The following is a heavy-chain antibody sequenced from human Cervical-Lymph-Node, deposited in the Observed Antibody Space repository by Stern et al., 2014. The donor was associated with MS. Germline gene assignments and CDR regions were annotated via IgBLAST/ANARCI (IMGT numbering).Heavy chain of an antibody. V-gene: IGHV4-30-4*01. J-gene: IGHJ3*02. CDR3: ARDWDYCSSTSCYRYAFDI. D-gene: IGHD2-2*01. Sequence: LQLQESGPGLVKPSQTLSLTCTVSGGSISSGDYYWSWIRQPPGKGLEWIGYIYYSGSTYYNPSLKSRVTISVDTSKNQFSLKLSSVTAADTAVYYCARDWDYCSSTSCYRYAFDIWGQGTMVTVSS. CDR2: IYYSGST. CDR1: GGSISSGDYY.